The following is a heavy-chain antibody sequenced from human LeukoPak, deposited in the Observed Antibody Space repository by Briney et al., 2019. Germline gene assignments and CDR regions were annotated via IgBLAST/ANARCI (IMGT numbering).Heavy chain of an antibody. J-gene: IGHJ6*04. Sequence: PGGSLRLSCAASGFTFSSYTMNWVRQAPGKGLEWVSSISSSSSYIYYADSVKGRFTISRDNAKNSLYLQMNSLRAEDTAVYYCARDRGYSGYGYYYGMDVWGKGTTVTVSS. D-gene: IGHD5-12*01. CDR3: ARDRGYSGYGYYYGMDV. CDR2: ISSSSSYI. V-gene: IGHV3-21*01. CDR1: GFTFSSYT.